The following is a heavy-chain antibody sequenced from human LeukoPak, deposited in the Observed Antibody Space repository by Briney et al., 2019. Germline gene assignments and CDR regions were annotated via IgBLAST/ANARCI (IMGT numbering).Heavy chain of an antibody. J-gene: IGHJ4*02. D-gene: IGHD6-6*01. CDR3: ARGGEQLVGLFDY. Sequence: SETLSLTCTVSGGSISSYYWSWIRQPPGKGLEWIGYIYYSGSTNYNPSLKSRVTISVDTSKSQFSLKLSSVTAADTAVYYCARGGEQLVGLFDYWGQGTLVTVSS. V-gene: IGHV4-59*01. CDR1: GGSISSYY. CDR2: IYYSGST.